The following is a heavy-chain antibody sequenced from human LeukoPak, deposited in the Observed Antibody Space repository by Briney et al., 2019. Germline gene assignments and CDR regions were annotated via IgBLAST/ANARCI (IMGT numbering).Heavy chain of an antibody. Sequence: YTFTXXYXXXVRXAPXQGXXXXARINPNSGGTNYAQKFQGRVTMTRDTSISTAYMELSRLRSDDTAVYYCARVHKFRLYYDYWGQGTLVTVSS. V-gene: IGHV1-2*06. J-gene: IGHJ4*02. CDR3: ARVHKFRLYYDY. CDR2: INPNSGGT. D-gene: IGHD6-25*01. CDR1: YTFTXXY.